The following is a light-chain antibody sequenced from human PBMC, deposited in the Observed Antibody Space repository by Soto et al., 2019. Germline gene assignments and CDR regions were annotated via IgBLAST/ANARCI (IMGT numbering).Light chain of an antibody. J-gene: IGKJ1*01. CDR1: QSIISY. CDR2: GAS. V-gene: IGKV1-39*01. CDR3: QQTYNTPRT. Sequence: DIQMTQSPSSLSASVGDRVTITCRASQSIISYLNWYQQKPGKAPELLIYGASSLQSGVPSRFSGSGSGTEFTLTISSLQPEDFATYYCQQTYNTPRTFGQGTKVDIK.